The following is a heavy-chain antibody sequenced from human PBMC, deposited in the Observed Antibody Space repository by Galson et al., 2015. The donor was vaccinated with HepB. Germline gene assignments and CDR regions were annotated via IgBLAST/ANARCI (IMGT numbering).Heavy chain of an antibody. J-gene: IGHJ6*02. V-gene: IGHV1-2*04. D-gene: IGHD1-1*01. CDR1: GYTFTGYY. Sequence: SVKVSCKASGYTFTGYYMHWVRQAPGQGLEWMGWINPNSGGTNYAQKFQGWVTMTRDTSISTAYMELSSLRSEDTAVYYCARDRISYSQQYYGMDVWGQGTTVTVSS. CDR3: ARDRISYSQQYYGMDV. CDR2: INPNSGGT.